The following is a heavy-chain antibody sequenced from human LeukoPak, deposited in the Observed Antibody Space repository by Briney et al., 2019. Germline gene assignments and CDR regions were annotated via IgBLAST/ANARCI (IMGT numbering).Heavy chain of an antibody. V-gene: IGHV3-66*01. J-gene: IGHJ4*02. D-gene: IGHD3-10*01. CDR2: IYSGGST. CDR1: GFTVSSNY. CDR3: ARDKASYYGSGSYYSD. Sequence: GGSLRLSCAASGFTVSSNYMSWVRQAPGKGLEWVSVIYSGGSTYYADSVKGRFTISRDNSKNTLYLQMNSLRAEDTAVYYCARDKASYYGSGSYYSDWGQGTLVTVSS.